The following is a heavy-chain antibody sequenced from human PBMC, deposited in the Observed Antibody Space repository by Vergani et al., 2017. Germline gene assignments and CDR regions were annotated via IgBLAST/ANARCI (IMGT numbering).Heavy chain of an antibody. CDR2: IYYSGST. J-gene: IGHJ4*02. CDR3: ARGQQDYDFWSGYYYFDY. D-gene: IGHD3-3*01. Sequence: QLQLQESGPGLVKPSQTLSLTCTVSGGSISSGGYYWSWIRQHPGKGLEWIGYIYYSGSTYYNPSLKSRVTISVDTSKNQFSLKLSSVTAADTAVYYCARGQQDYDFWSGYYYFDYWGQGTLVTVSS. CDR1: GGSISSGGYY. V-gene: IGHV4-31*03.